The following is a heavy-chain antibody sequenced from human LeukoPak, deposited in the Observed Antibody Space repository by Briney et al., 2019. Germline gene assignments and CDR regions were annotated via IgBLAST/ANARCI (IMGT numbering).Heavy chain of an antibody. CDR1: GFTFSRHA. CDR2: ISWNSDSI. D-gene: IGHD3-16*01. Sequence: GGSLRPSCVASGFTFSRHAMHWVRQAPGKGLEWLSGISWNSDSIAYADSVMGRFTISRDNAKNSLYLQMNSLRAEDTALYYCAKGDDYDYVVKGNYFDYWGQGTLVTVSS. J-gene: IGHJ4*02. CDR3: AKGDDYDYVVKGNYFDY. V-gene: IGHV3-9*01.